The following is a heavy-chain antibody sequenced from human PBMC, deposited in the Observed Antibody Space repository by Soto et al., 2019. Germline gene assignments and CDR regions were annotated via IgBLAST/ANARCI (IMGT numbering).Heavy chain of an antibody. CDR1: GYSITAGGYY. V-gene: IGHV4-31*03. D-gene: IGHD6-19*01. Sequence: LQESGPGLVKPSQTLSLTCFVSGYSITAGGYYWSWIRHHPGKGLEWIGSFYSSGSIIYNPSLRSRVSLSGDTSSNQFSMSLTSVTAADPARYYCARMYSSGSGWFHPWGQGTLVTVSS. CDR3: ARMYSSGSGWFHP. CDR2: FYSSGSI. J-gene: IGHJ5*02.